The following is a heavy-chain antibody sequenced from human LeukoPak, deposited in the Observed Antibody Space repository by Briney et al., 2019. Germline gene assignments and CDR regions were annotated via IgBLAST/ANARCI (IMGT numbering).Heavy chain of an antibody. CDR3: ARVEYSSSSTFNYYYYYYMDV. CDR2: INPSGGST. J-gene: IGHJ6*03. CDR1: GYTFTNYY. Sequence: GASVNVSCKASGYTFTNYYIHWVRQAPGQGLEWMGIINPSGGSTIYAQNFQGRVTITRDMSTFTVYMELSSLRSEDTAVYYCARVEYSSSSTFNYYYYYYMDVWGKGTPVTVSS. V-gene: IGHV1-46*01. D-gene: IGHD6-6*01.